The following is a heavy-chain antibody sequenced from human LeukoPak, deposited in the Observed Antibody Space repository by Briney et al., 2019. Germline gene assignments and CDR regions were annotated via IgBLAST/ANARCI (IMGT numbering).Heavy chain of an antibody. Sequence: SGGSLRLSCAASGFTFSSYSMHWVRQAPGKGLEWVAVISYDGSNEYYADSVKGRFTISRDNSKNTLYLQMNSLRAEDTAVYYCARPRSSYYYGSGSYYNYWGQGTLVTVSS. J-gene: IGHJ4*02. CDR2: ISYDGSNE. CDR3: ARPRSSYYYGSGSYYNY. V-gene: IGHV3-30*04. D-gene: IGHD3-10*01. CDR1: GFTFSSYS.